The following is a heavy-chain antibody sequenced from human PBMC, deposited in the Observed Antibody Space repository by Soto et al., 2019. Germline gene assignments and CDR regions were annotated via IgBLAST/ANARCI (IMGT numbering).Heavy chain of an antibody. J-gene: IGHJ4*02. V-gene: IGHV3-73*01. Sequence: SLRLSCAASGFTFSGSAMHWVRQASGKGLEWVGRVRNKGNSYETAFAASVKGRFSISRDDSKNTVYLQMNSLTTEDTAVYYCTRLAAAGGIDCWGQGTLVTVSS. CDR1: GFTFSGSA. D-gene: IGHD6-13*01. CDR2: VRNKGNSYET. CDR3: TRLAAAGGIDC.